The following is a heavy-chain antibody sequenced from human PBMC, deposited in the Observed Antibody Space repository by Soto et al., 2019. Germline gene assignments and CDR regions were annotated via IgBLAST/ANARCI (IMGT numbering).Heavy chain of an antibody. J-gene: IGHJ3*02. CDR2: IVVGSGNT. CDR3: AAVSPGYSGYAARGAFDI. Sequence: ASVKVSCKASGFTFTSSAMQWVRQARGQRLEWIGWIVVGSGNTNYAQKFQERVTITRDMSTSTAYMELSSLRSEDTAVYYCAAVSPGYSGYAARGAFDIWGQGTMVTVS. CDR1: GFTFTSSA. D-gene: IGHD5-12*01. V-gene: IGHV1-58*02.